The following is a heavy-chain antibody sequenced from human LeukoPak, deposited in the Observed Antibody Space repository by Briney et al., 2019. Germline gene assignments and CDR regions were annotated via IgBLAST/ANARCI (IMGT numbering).Heavy chain of an antibody. J-gene: IGHJ6*03. CDR3: ARAEEYSSIYYMDV. CDR2: INPNSGGT. CDR1: GYTFTSYA. D-gene: IGHD6-6*01. Sequence: GASVKVSCKASGYTFTSYAMHWVRQAPGQGLEWMGWINPNSGGTNYAQKFQGRVTMTRDTSISTAYMELSRLRSDDTAVYYCARAEEYSSIYYMDVWGKGTTVTVSS. V-gene: IGHV1-2*02.